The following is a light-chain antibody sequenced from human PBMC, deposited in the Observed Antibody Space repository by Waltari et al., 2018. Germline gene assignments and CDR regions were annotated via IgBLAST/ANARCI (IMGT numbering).Light chain of an antibody. CDR2: WAS. Sequence: DIVMTQSPDSLTVSLGERATINCRSSQRVSYYSNNKNYLAWYRQKPGQPPKLLISWASTRESGVPDRCSGSGSGTDFTLTISSLQAEDVAVYYCQQYYSTPPTFGQGTKVEIK. J-gene: IGKJ1*01. CDR1: QRVSYYSNNKNY. V-gene: IGKV4-1*01. CDR3: QQYYSTPPT.